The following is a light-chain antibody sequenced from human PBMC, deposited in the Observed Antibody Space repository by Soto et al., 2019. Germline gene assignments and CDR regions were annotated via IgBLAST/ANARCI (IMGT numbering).Light chain of an antibody. Sequence: EIVMTQSPATLSVSPGERATLSCRASQSVSSYLAWYQQKPGQAPRLLIYGASTRATGIPARFSGSGSGTDFTLTISSLQYEDFAVYYCQHYNNWPLTFGQGTKVEIK. CDR3: QHYNNWPLT. CDR1: QSVSSY. V-gene: IGKV3-15*01. J-gene: IGKJ1*01. CDR2: GAS.